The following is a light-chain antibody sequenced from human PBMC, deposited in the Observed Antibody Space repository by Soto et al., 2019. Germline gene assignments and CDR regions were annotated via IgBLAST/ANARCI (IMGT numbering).Light chain of an antibody. CDR1: NIGRKA. J-gene: IGLJ1*01. Sequence: SYELTQPHSVSVATAQMARITCGGNNIGRKALHWYQQKPGQDPVLVDYDDSDRPSGIPERFSGSNSGNTATLTIGWVEAGDEADYYCQVWDASSDHNVFGTGTKVTVL. V-gene: IGLV3-21*02. CDR2: DDS. CDR3: QVWDASSDHNV.